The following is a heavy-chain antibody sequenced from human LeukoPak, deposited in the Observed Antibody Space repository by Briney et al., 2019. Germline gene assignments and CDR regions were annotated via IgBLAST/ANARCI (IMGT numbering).Heavy chain of an antibody. J-gene: IGHJ6*02. D-gene: IGHD4-11*01. CDR3: ARDRFYSNHYHNGMDV. CDR1: GFTFSSYS. CDR2: ISSSSSYI. Sequence: GGSLRLSCAASGFTFSSYSMNWVRQAPGKGLEWVSSISSSSSYIYYADSVKGRFTISRDNAKNSLYLQMNSLRAEDTAVYYCARDRFYSNHYHNGMDVWGQGTTVTVSS. V-gene: IGHV3-21*01.